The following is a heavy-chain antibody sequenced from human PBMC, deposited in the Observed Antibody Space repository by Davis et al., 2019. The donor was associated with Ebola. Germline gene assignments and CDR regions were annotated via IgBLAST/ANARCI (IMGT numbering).Heavy chain of an antibody. D-gene: IGHD3-22*01. CDR1: GYSFTSYW. V-gene: IGHV5-51*01. CDR2: IYPGDSDT. J-gene: IGHJ4*02. CDR3: ARPSSGYEASFDY. Sequence: PGGSLRLSCKGSGYSFTSYWIGWVRQMPGKGLEWMGIIYPGDSDTRYSPSFQGQVTISADKSISTAYLQWSSLKASDTAMYYCARPSSGYEASFDYWGQGTPVTVSS.